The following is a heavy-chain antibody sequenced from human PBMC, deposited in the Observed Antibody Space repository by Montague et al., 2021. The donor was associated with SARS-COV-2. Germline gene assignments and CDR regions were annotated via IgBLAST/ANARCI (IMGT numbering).Heavy chain of an antibody. V-gene: IGHV6-1*01. CDR2: IYYRSKWYN. Sequence: CAISGDSVSSNIATWNWIRQSPSRGLEWLGRIYYRSKWYNDYAESVKSRITIDPDTSKHQFSLHLNSVTPEDTAVYYCARIPVGSKYYFDFWGQGTLVTVPS. J-gene: IGHJ4*02. D-gene: IGHD2-2*01. CDR1: GDSVSSNIAT. CDR3: ARIPVGSKYYFDF.